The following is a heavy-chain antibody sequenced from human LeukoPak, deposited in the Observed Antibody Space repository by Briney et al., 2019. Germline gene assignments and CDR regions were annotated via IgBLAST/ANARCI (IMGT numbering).Heavy chain of an antibody. CDR1: GGSISSGSYY. CDR3: ARDLGSGWSRGDAFDI. J-gene: IGHJ3*02. Sequence: SETLSLTCTVSGGSISSGSYYWSWIRQPAGKGLEWIGRIYTSGSTNYNPSLKSRVTISVDTSKNQFSLKLSSVTAADTAVYYCARDLGSGWSRGDAFDIWGQGTMVTVSS. D-gene: IGHD6-19*01. CDR2: IYTSGST. V-gene: IGHV4-61*02.